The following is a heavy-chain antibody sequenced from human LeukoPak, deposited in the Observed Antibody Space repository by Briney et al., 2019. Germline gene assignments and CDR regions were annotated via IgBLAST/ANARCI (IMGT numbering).Heavy chain of an antibody. CDR2: INAGNGNT. D-gene: IGHD2-2*01. Sequence: GASVKVSCKASGYTFTSYAMHWVRQAPGQRLEWMGWINAGNGNTKYSQKFQGRVTITRDTSASTAYMELRSLRSDDTAVYYCARDRPHRYQPDNWYFDLWGRGTLVTVSS. J-gene: IGHJ2*01. CDR3: ARDRPHRYQPDNWYFDL. CDR1: GYTFTSYA. V-gene: IGHV1-3*01.